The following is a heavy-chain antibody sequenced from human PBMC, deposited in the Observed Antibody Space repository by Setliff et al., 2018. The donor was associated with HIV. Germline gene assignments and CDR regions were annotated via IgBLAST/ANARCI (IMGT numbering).Heavy chain of an antibody. D-gene: IGHD3-22*01. CDR3: ASGSGYYYDYTDYDGDAFDV. V-gene: IGHV1-69*10. CDR2: IIPILGIA. Sequence: SVKVSCKASGGTFSNYAITWVRQAPGQGLEWMGGIIPILGIANYAQKFQGRVTITADESTSTAYMELSSLRSEDTAVYYCASGSGYYYDYTDYDGDAFDVWGQGTMVTVSS. CDR1: GGTFSNYA. J-gene: IGHJ3*01.